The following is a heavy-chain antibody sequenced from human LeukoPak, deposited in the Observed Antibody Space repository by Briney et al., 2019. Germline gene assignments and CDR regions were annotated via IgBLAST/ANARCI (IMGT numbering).Heavy chain of an antibody. CDR3: ARVAYCGSDCYLPSVVAFDI. CDR2: FDPEDGET. V-gene: IGHV1-24*01. J-gene: IGHJ3*02. Sequence: ASVKVSCKVSGYTLTELSMHWVRQAPGKGLEWMGGFDPEDGETIYAQKFQGRVTMTRDTSTSTVYMELSSLRSEDTAVYYCARVAYCGSDCYLPSVVAFDIWGQGTMVTVSS. D-gene: IGHD2-21*02. CDR1: GYTLTELS.